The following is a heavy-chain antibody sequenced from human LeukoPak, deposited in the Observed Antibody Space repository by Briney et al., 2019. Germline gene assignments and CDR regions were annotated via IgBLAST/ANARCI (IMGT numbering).Heavy chain of an antibody. D-gene: IGHD4-17*01. CDR3: AKDPLDYGPLDAFDI. V-gene: IGHV3-23*01. Sequence: GGSLRLSCAASGFTFSNYAMSWVRQAPGKGLDWVSVISGNGGSTSYADSVKGRFTISRDNSKNTLYLQMNSLRAEDTAVYYCAKDPLDYGPLDAFDIWGQGTMVTVSS. CDR2: ISGNGGST. CDR1: GFTFSNYA. J-gene: IGHJ3*02.